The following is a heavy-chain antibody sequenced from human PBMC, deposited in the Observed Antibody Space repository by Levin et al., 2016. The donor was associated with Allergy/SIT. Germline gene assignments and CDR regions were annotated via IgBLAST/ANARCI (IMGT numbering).Heavy chain of an antibody. J-gene: IGHJ3*02. V-gene: IGHV3-48*04. CDR1: GFTFSTYW. Sequence: GGSLRLSCAASGFTFSTYWMTWVRQAPGKGLEWVSHISGSGATIYYADSVKGRFTVSRDNAKNSLYLQMNSLRAEDTALYYCAKDIDGSYPNAFDIWGQGTMVTVSS. CDR3: AKDIDGSYPNAFDI. CDR2: ISGSGATI. D-gene: IGHD1-26*01.